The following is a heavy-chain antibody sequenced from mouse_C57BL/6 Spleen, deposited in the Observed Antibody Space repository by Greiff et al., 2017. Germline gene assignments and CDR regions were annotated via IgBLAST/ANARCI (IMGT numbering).Heavy chain of an antibody. D-gene: IGHD4-1*01. CDR2: IDPSDSYT. CDR3: ARGKLRRGYWYFDV. J-gene: IGHJ1*03. V-gene: IGHV1-69*01. Sequence: QVQLQQPGAELVMPGASVKLSCKASGYTFTSYWMHWVKQRPGQGLEWIGAIDPSDSYTNYNQKFKGKSTLTVDKSSSTAYMQLSSLTSEDSSVYYCARGKLRRGYWYFDVWGTGTTVTVSA. CDR1: GYTFTSYW.